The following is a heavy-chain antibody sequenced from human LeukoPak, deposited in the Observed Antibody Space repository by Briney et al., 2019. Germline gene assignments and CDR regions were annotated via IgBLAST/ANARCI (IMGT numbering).Heavy chain of an antibody. V-gene: IGHV1-69*05. CDR3: ARAGITIFGVEDNWFDP. CDR1: GGTFSSYA. J-gene: IGHJ5*02. Sequence: ASVKVSCKASGGTFSSYAISWVRQAPGQGLEWMGGIIPIFGTANYAQKFQGRVTMTRDTSTSTVYMELSSLRSEDTAVYYCARAGITIFGVEDNWFDPWGQGTLVTVPS. CDR2: IIPIFGTA. D-gene: IGHD3-3*01.